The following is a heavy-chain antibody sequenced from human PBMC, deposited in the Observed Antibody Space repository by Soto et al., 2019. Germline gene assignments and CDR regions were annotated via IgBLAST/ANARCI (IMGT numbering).Heavy chain of an antibody. CDR3: ARERMTTVTTAFDY. D-gene: IGHD4-17*01. J-gene: IGHJ4*02. V-gene: IGHV3-48*01. Sequence: SLRLSCAASGFTFSSYSMNWVRQAPGKGLEWVSYISSSSSTIYYADSVKGRFTISRDNAKNSLYLQMNSLRAEDTAVYYCARERMTTVTTAFDYWGQGTLVTVSS. CDR2: ISSSSSTI. CDR1: GFTFSSYS.